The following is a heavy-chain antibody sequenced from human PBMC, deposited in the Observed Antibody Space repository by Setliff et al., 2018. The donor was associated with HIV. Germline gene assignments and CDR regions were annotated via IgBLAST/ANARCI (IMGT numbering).Heavy chain of an antibody. CDR2: INGNGGST. CDR3: ARVKYDSSGYLSYMDV. V-gene: IGHV3-20*04. J-gene: IGHJ6*03. Sequence: GSLRLSCVASGFSFSASGAHWVRQAPGKGLEWVSGINGNGGSTGYADSVKGRLTISRDNAKKSLYLQMNSLRVEDTALYYCARVKYDSSGYLSYMDVWGKGTTVTVSS. D-gene: IGHD3-22*01. CDR1: GFSFSASG.